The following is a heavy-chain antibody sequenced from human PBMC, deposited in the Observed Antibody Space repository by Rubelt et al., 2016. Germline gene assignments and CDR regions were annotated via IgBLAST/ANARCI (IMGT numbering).Heavy chain of an antibody. CDR2: ITSSSSTI. D-gene: IGHD1-26*01. CDR1: GFTFSSYS. CDR3: ARGWPIVGTTALDY. J-gene: IGHJ4*02. V-gene: IGHV3-48*04. Sequence: VQLVESGGGLVQPGGSLRLSCAASGFTFSSYSMNWVRQAPGKGLEWVSYITSSSSTIFYADSVKGRFTISRDNAKNSLYLQMNSLRAEDTALYYCARGWPIVGTTALDYWGQGTLVTVSS.